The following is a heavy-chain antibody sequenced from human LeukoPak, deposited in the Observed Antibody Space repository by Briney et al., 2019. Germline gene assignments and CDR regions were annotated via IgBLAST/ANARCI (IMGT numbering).Heavy chain of an antibody. D-gene: IGHD2-2*02. CDR1: GFTFSSYS. Sequence: PGGSLRLSCAASGFTFSSYSMSWVRQAPGKGLEWVSAISGSGGSTYYADSVKGRFTISRDNSENTLYLQMNSLRAEDTAVYYCAKEVVPAAISTYNWFDPWGQGTLVTVSS. J-gene: IGHJ5*02. CDR3: AKEVVPAAISTYNWFDP. V-gene: IGHV3-23*01. CDR2: ISGSGGST.